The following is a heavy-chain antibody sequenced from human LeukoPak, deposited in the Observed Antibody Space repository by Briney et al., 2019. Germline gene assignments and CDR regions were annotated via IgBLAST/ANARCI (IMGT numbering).Heavy chain of an antibody. CDR3: ARDITKGSRSDY. CDR2: INPSGGST. Sequence: ASVKVSCKASGYTFTSHGLSWVRQAPGQGLEWMGIINPSGGSTSYAQKFQGRVTMTRDTSTSTVYMELSSLRSEDTAVYYCARDITKGSRSDYWGQGTLVTVSS. D-gene: IGHD6-13*01. V-gene: IGHV1-46*01. CDR1: GYTFTSHG. J-gene: IGHJ4*02.